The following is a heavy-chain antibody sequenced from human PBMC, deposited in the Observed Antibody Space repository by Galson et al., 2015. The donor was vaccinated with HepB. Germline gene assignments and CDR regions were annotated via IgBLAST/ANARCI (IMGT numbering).Heavy chain of an antibody. CDR1: GFTFSTYW. Sequence: SLRLSCAASGFTFSTYWMSWVRQAPGKGLEWVANINQDGSKKDYVDPVKGRFTISRDNAKNSLYLQINSLRAEDTAVYYCARDIDYIDYWGQGTLVTVSS. V-gene: IGHV3-7*03. CDR2: INQDGSKK. CDR3: ARDIDYIDY. D-gene: IGHD4/OR15-4a*01. J-gene: IGHJ4*02.